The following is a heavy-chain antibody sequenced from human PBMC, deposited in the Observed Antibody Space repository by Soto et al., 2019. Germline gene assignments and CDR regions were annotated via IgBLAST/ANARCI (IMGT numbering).Heavy chain of an antibody. J-gene: IGHJ6*02. V-gene: IGHV1-3*01. CDR3: ARSGWLHYYYYGMDV. D-gene: IGHD3-9*01. Sequence: QVQLVQSGAEVKKPGASVKVSCKASGYTFTSYAMHWVRQAPGQRLEWMGWINAGNGNTKYSQKFQGRVTITRDTSASTAYMELSSQRSEDTAVYYCARSGWLHYYYYGMDVWGQGTTVTVSS. CDR2: INAGNGNT. CDR1: GYTFTSYA.